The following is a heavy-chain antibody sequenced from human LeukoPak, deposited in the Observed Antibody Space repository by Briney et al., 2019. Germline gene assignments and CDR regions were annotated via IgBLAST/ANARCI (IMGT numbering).Heavy chain of an antibody. CDR2: IYYSGTT. D-gene: IGHD3-10*01. CDR1: DGSISSGYYY. J-gene: IGHJ5*02. CDR3: ARQPKSCAPGIFITGKACWFDT. Sequence: LSLTCSVSDGSISSGYYYWAWIRQPPGKGPEWIGSIYYSGTTYPNPSLKSRVTISVDTSKNQFSLKLSSVTAADTAVYYCARQPKSCAPGIFITGKACWFDTWGQGTLVTVSP. V-gene: IGHV4-39*01.